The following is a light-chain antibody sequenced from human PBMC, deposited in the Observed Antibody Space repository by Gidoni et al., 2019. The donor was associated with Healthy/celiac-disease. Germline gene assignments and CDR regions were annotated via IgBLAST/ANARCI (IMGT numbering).Light chain of an antibody. V-gene: IGLV1-40*01. CDR2: GHS. CDR1: SSNIGAGYD. Sequence: QSVLTQPPSVSGAPGQRVTISCTGSSSNIGAGYDVHWYQQLPGTAPKLLIYGHSNRPSGVSDRFSGSKSGTSASLAITGLQAEDEADYYCQSYDSSLSGYWVFGGGTKLTVL. J-gene: IGLJ3*02. CDR3: QSYDSSLSGYWV.